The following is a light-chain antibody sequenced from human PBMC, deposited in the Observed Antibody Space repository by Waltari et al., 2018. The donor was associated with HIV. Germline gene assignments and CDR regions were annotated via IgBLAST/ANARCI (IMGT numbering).Light chain of an antibody. CDR3: CSYAGSSIHVV. J-gene: IGLJ2*01. Sequence: QSALTQPASVSGSPGQSITISCTGTFSDVGSYNLVSWYQKHPGEAPKIMIYEVTKRPSGFSSRFSGSKSGIKASLTTSGLQAEGEADYYCCSYAGSSIHVVFGGWTKLTVL. CDR1: FSDVGSYNL. CDR2: EVT. V-gene: IGLV2-23*02.